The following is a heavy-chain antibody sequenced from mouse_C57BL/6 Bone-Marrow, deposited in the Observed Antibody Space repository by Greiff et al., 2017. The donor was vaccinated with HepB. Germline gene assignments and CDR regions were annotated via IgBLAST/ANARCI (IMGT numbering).Heavy chain of an antibody. Sequence: QVQLKQPGAELVMPGASVKLSCKASGYTFTSYWMHWVKQRPGQGLEWIGEIDPSDSYTNYNQKFKGKSTLTVDKSSSTAYMQLSSLTSEDSAVYYCARSPYSNRYYAMDYWGQGTSVTVSS. CDR3: ARSPYSNRYYAMDY. CDR1: GYTFTSYW. J-gene: IGHJ4*01. CDR2: IDPSDSYT. D-gene: IGHD2-5*01. V-gene: IGHV1-69*01.